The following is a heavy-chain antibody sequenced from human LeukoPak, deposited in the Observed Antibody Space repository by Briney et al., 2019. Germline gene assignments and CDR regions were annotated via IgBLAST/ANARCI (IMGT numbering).Heavy chain of an antibody. Sequence: GRSLRLSCAASGFTFSSYAMHWVRQAPGKGLEWVAVISYDGSKKYYADSVKGRFTISRDNSKKTRYLQMNSLRAEDTVVYYCTRGRGAYCYCCDYWGQGTLVTVSS. V-gene: IGHV3-30*04. CDR2: ISYDGSKK. CDR3: TRGRGAYCYCCDY. J-gene: IGHJ4*02. CDR1: GFTFSSYA. D-gene: IGHD2-21*02.